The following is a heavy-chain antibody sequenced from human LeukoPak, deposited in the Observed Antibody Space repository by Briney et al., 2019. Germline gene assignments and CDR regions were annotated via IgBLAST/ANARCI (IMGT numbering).Heavy chain of an antibody. D-gene: IGHD2-15*01. V-gene: IGHV3-30*04. CDR3: ARGCSGGSCYPHYYNGMDV. CDR2: ISYDGSNK. J-gene: IGHJ6*04. Sequence: GRSLRLSCAASGFTFNSYAMYWVRQAPGKGLEWVAVISYDGSNKYYADSVKGRFTISRDNSNNTLYLQMNSPRPEDTAVYYCARGCSGGSCYPHYYNGMDVWGKGTTVTAFS. CDR1: GFTFNSYA.